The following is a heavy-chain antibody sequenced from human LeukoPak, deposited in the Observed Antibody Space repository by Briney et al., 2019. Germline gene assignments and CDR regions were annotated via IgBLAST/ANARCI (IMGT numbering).Heavy chain of an antibody. CDR2: IIPIFGTA. CDR1: GGTFSSYA. Sequence: SVKVSCKASGGTFSSYAISWVRQAPGQGLEWMGGIIPIFGTANYAQKFQGRVTITADESTSTAYMELSSLRSEDTAVYYCARAYYYDSSGPHAFGIWGQGTMVTVSS. D-gene: IGHD3-22*01. J-gene: IGHJ3*02. V-gene: IGHV1-69*13. CDR3: ARAYYYDSSGPHAFGI.